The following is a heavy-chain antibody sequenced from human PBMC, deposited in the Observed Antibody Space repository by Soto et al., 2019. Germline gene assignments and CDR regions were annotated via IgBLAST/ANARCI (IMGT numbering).Heavy chain of an antibody. V-gene: IGHV4-4*02. Sequence: SETLSLTCAVSGGSISSSNWWSWVRQPPGKGLEWIGEIYHSGSTNYNPSLKSRVTISVDKSKNQFSLKLSSVTAADTAVYYCARDRFLRKSSFIGTYYYGMDVWGQGTTVNVSS. CDR1: GGSISSSNW. J-gene: IGHJ6*02. CDR2: IYHSGST. D-gene: IGHD6-13*01. CDR3: ARDRFLRKSSFIGTYYYGMDV.